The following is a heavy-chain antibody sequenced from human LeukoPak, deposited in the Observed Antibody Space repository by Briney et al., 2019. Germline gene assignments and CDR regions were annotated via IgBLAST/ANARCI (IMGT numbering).Heavy chain of an antibody. J-gene: IGHJ4*02. V-gene: IGHV1-69*04. CDR1: GGTFSSYA. Sequence: SVKVSCKASGGTFSSYAISWVRQAPGQGLEWVGRIIPILGIANYAQKFQGRVTITADKSTSTAYMELSSLRSEDTAVYYCARDPKITMVRGAPNLDYWGQGTLVTVSS. CDR3: ARDPKITMVRGAPNLDY. CDR2: IIPILGIA. D-gene: IGHD3-10*01.